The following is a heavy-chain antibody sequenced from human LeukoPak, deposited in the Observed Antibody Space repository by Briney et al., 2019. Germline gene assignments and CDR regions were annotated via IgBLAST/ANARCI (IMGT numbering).Heavy chain of an antibody. Sequence: GGSLRLSCAASGFTFDDYGMTWVRQAPGEGLEWVGRIKSTINGGTTDYAAPVKGRFTISRDDSQNTLYLQMNSLKTEDTAVYYCTADDLDYYASSGTVYWGQGTLVTVSS. J-gene: IGHJ4*02. V-gene: IGHV3-15*01. CDR3: TADDLDYYASSGTVY. D-gene: IGHD3-22*01. CDR1: GFTFDDYG. CDR2: IKSTINGGTT.